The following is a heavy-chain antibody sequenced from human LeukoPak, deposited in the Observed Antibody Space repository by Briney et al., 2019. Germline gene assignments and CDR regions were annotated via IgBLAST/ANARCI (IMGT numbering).Heavy chain of an antibody. V-gene: IGHV4-39*01. CDR1: GGSISSNSHY. CDR3: ARRVGNRYGTYYFDS. Sequence: PSETLSLTCTVSGGSISSNSHYWGWIRQPPGKGLEWIGNIFYIGATYYNPPLKSRVTISVDTSKNQFSLKLISVTASDTAIYYCARRVGNRYGTYYFDSWGQGTLVTVSS. J-gene: IGHJ4*02. D-gene: IGHD5-18*01. CDR2: IFYIGAT.